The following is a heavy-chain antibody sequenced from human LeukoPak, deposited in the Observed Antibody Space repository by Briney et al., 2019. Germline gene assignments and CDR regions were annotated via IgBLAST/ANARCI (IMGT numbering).Heavy chain of an antibody. CDR2: VHLDGRT. D-gene: IGHD3-3*01. Sequence: SDTLSLTCGVSGGSVTSTNWWTRVRQPPGKGLEWIGEVHLDGRTNYNPSLKSRLTISVDLSENHISLKLTSCNAADTAVYYCAREGGFFRPLDYWGQGTLVTVSS. CDR3: AREGGFFRPLDY. J-gene: IGHJ4*02. V-gene: IGHV4-4*02. CDR1: GGSVTSTNW.